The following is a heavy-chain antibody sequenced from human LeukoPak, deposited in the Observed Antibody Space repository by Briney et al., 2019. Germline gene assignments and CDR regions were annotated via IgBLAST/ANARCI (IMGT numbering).Heavy chain of an antibody. CDR2: IYYSGST. Sequence: SETLSLTCTVSGGSISSYYWSWIRQPPGKGLEWIGYIYYSGSTNYNPSLKSRVTISVDTSKNQFSLKLSSVTAADTAVYYCATAASVLRYFDWFSFWGQGTLVTVSS. J-gene: IGHJ5*01. CDR1: GGSISSYY. V-gene: IGHV4-59*08. D-gene: IGHD3-9*01. CDR3: ATAASVLRYFDWFSF.